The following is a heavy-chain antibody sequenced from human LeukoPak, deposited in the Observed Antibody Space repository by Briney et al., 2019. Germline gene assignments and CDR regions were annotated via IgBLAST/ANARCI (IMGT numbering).Heavy chain of an antibody. CDR1: GFTFSSYG. J-gene: IGHJ4*02. V-gene: IGHV3-30*18. CDR3: AKDIWTMVRGVIWDFDY. D-gene: IGHD3-10*01. Sequence: GGSLRLSCAASGFTFSSYGMHWVRQAPGKGLEWVAVISYDGSNKYYADSVKGRFTISRDNSKNTLYLQMNSLRAEDTAVYYCAKDIWTMVRGVIWDFDYWGQGTLVTVSS. CDR2: ISYDGSNK.